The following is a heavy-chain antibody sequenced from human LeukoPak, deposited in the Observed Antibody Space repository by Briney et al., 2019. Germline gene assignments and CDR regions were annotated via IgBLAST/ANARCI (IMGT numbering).Heavy chain of an antibody. Sequence: VASVKVSCKASGYTFTSYYMHWVRQAPGQGLEWMGIINPSGGSTSYAQKFQGRVTMTRDTSTSTVYMELSSLRSEDTAVYYCAREAISGYDFPHWFDPWGQGTLVTVSS. CDR3: AREAISGYDFPHWFDP. V-gene: IGHV1-46*01. CDR2: INPSGGST. D-gene: IGHD5-12*01. CDR1: GYTFTSYY. J-gene: IGHJ5*02.